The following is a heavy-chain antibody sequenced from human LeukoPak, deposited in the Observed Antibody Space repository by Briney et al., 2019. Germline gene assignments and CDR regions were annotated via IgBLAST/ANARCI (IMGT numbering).Heavy chain of an antibody. D-gene: IGHD4-23*01. J-gene: IGHJ3*02. CDR1: GFTFSSYE. V-gene: IGHV3-48*03. CDR3: SRDANGNLDI. CDR2: ISHSGDTK. Sequence: GGSLRLSCAASGFTFSSYEMNWVRQAPGQGLEGVAWISHSGDTKHYADSVKGRFTIPRDNGKATLSPVVNSLRAEDTAGYYVSRDANGNLDIWGPGTMVTVSS.